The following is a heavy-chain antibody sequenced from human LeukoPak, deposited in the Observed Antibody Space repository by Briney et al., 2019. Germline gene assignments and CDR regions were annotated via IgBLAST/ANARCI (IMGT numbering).Heavy chain of an antibody. J-gene: IGHJ4*02. CDR1: GFTFSSYG. V-gene: IGHV3-30*03. CDR3: ATTYYYDSSGYRFDY. CDR2: ISYDGSNK. D-gene: IGHD3-22*01. Sequence: GGSLRLSCAASGFTFSSYGMHWVRQAPGKGLEWVAVISYDGSNKYYADSVTGRFTISRDNSKNTLYLQMNSLRAEDTAVYYCATTYYYDSSGYRFDYWGQGTLVTVSS.